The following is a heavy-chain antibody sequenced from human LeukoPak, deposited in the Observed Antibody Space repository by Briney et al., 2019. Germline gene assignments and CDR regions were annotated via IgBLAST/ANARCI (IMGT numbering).Heavy chain of an antibody. CDR3: ARGVGYGTFDY. V-gene: IGHV1-2*02. Sequence: ASVKVSCKASGYTFTGYYMHWVRQAPGQGLEWMGWINPNSGGTNYAQKFQGRVTMTRNTSISTAYMELSSLRSEDTAVYYCARGVGYGTFDYWGQGTLVTVSS. J-gene: IGHJ4*02. CDR2: INPNSGGT. D-gene: IGHD6-13*01. CDR1: GYTFTGYY.